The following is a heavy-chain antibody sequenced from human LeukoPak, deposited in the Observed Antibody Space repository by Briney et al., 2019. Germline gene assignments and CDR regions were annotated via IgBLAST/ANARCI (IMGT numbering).Heavy chain of an antibody. CDR3: ARANIVVVTAIQKSCYFDY. Sequence: GGSLRLSCAASGFTFSDYYMSWIRQAPGKGLEWVSYITSSGTIIYYADSVKGRFTISRDNAKNSLYLQMNSLRAEDTAVYYCARANIVVVTAIQKSCYFDYWGQGTLVTVSS. J-gene: IGHJ4*02. V-gene: IGHV3-11*04. D-gene: IGHD2-21*02. CDR2: ITSSGTII. CDR1: GFTFSDYY.